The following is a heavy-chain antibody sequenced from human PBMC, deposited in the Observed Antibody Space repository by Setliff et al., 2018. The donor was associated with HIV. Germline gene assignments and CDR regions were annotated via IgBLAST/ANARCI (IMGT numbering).Heavy chain of an antibody. V-gene: IGHV7-4-1*02. J-gene: IGHJ1*01. CDR1: GYNFTDYD. CDR2: INTHTGSP. Sequence: ASVKVSCKASGYNFTDYDISWVRQAPGQGLEWMGWINTHTGSPTYAQAFTGRFVFSLDTSVSTAYLQINSLKAEDTAIYYCARVGVDSQEYFQHWGQGTLVTVSS. CDR3: ARVGVDSQEYFQH. D-gene: IGHD3-3*01.